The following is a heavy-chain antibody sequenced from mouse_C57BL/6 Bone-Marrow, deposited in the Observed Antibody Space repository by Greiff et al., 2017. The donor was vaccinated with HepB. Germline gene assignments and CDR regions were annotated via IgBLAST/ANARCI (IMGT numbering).Heavy chain of an antibody. D-gene: IGHD3-2*02. Sequence: DVQLQESGPGLVKPSQSLSLTCSVTGYSITSGYYWNWIRQFPGNKLEWMGYISYDGSNNYNPSLKNRISITRDTSKNQFFLKLNSVTTEDTATYYCAREGSAGPFAYWGQGTLVTVSA. V-gene: IGHV3-6*01. CDR3: AREGSAGPFAY. CDR2: ISYDGSN. J-gene: IGHJ3*01. CDR1: GYSITSGYY.